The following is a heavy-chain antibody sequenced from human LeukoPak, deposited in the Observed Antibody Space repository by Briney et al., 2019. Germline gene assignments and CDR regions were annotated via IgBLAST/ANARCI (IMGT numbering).Heavy chain of an antibody. Sequence: GGSLRLSCAASGFTFSSYAMSWVRQAPGKGLEWVSAISGSGGSTYYADSVKGRFTISRDNSKNTLYLQMNSLRAEDTAVYYCAKGNHMVRGVIIPYYFDYWGQGTLVTVSS. CDR1: GFTFSSYA. V-gene: IGHV3-23*01. D-gene: IGHD3-10*01. J-gene: IGHJ4*02. CDR2: ISGSGGST. CDR3: AKGNHMVRGVIIPYYFDY.